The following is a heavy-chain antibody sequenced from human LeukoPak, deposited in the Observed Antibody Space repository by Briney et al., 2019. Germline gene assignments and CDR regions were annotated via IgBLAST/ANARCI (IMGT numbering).Heavy chain of an antibody. D-gene: IGHD6-6*01. CDR1: GGSISSYY. CDR2: FYNSENM. J-gene: IGHJ4*02. Sequence: PSETLSLTCTVSGGSISSYYWSWIRQHPGKGLEWIGYFYNSENMYYNPSLKSRVTISVDTSKSQFSLKLTSVTAADTAVYYCARGPPIAVRPGPLNFDYWGQGTLVTVSS. V-gene: IGHV4-59*12. CDR3: ARGPPIAVRPGPLNFDY.